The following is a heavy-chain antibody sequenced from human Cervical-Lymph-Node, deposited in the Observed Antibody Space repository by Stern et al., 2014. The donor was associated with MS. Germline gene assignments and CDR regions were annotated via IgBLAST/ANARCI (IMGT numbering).Heavy chain of an antibody. D-gene: IGHD2-21*01. Sequence: VQLVQSGAELKKSGESLKISCTTSGYNFSNYWVAWVRQVSGKGLEWNGIIYPGYSDIRVSPSFQGHVTMSVDKSNTTAYLQWKSLKASDTAVYYCARWSVACDYWGQGALITVSS. CDR2: IYPGYSDI. CDR1: GYNFSNYW. V-gene: IGHV5-51*03. J-gene: IGHJ4*02. CDR3: ARWSVACDY.